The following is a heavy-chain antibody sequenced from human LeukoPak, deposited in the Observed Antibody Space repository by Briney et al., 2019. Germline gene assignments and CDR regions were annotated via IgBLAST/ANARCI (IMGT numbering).Heavy chain of an antibody. CDR3: AIVHRDGYNLCWFDP. CDR1: GYTFTSYG. CDR2: ISAYNGNT. V-gene: IGHV1-18*01. Sequence: ASVKVSCKASGYTFTSYGISWVRQAPGQGLEWMGWISAYNGNTNYAQKLQGRVTMTTDTSTSTAYMELRSLRSDDTAVYYCAIVHRDGYNLCWFDPCGQGTLVTVSS. D-gene: IGHD5-24*01. J-gene: IGHJ5*02.